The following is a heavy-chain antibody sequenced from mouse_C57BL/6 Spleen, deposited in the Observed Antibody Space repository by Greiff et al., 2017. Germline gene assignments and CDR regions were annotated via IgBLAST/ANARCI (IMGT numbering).Heavy chain of an antibody. CDR1: GFTFRDYG. CDR3: AREGVSWFAY. CDR2: ISSGSSTI. J-gene: IGHJ3*01. Sequence: DVKLVESGGGLVKPGGSLKLSCAASGFTFRDYGMHWVRQAPETGLEGVAYISSGSSTIYYADTVKGRFTISRDNAKNTLFLQMTSLRSEDTAMYYCAREGVSWFAYWGKGTLVTVSA. V-gene: IGHV5-17*01.